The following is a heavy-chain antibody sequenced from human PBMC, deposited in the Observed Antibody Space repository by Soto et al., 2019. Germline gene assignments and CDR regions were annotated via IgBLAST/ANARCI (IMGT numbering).Heavy chain of an antibody. CDR3: AHGADVNGSWNGGCFDY. CDR2: IYWDDDK. Sequence: QITLKESGPTRVKPTQTLTLTCTFSGFSLSARPVGVGWLRQPPGKALERLALIYWDDDKRYSPSLNSRLTVRKDTSTTQVALTMAKMDPVDTATDFCAHGADVNGSWNGGCFDYWGQGALVTVSS. V-gene: IGHV2-5*02. D-gene: IGHD1-1*01. J-gene: IGHJ4*02. CDR1: GFSLSARPVG.